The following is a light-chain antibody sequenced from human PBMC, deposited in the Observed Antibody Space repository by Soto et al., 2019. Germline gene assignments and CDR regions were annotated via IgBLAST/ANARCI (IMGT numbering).Light chain of an antibody. CDR1: QTIRRW. V-gene: IGKV1-5*01. CDR3: QHYNSDPWP. Sequence: DIEMTQSPSTLSASVGDRLTITCRASQTIRRWLAWYQQRPGKAPKVLIYDDSTLESGGPARFSGSGSETEFTLTISSLQPEDSAPYYCQHYNSDPWPFGQGTKVEIK. J-gene: IGKJ1*01. CDR2: DDS.